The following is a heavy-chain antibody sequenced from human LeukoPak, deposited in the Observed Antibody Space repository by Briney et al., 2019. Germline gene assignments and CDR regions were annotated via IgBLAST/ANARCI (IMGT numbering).Heavy chain of an antibody. Sequence: SETLSLTCTVSGGSISSDYWSWIRQPPGKGLGYIGFIYSSGTSNYNPSLKSRVTMSVDTSRIQLSLKLRSVTAADTAVYYCARGMYDLQLGAWFDPWGRGTLVTVSS. V-gene: IGHV4-59*01. CDR2: IYSSGTS. D-gene: IGHD3-3*01. CDR1: GGSISSDY. J-gene: IGHJ5*02. CDR3: ARGMYDLQLGAWFDP.